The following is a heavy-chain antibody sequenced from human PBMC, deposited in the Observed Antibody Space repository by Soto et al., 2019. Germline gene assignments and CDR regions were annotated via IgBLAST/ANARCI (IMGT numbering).Heavy chain of an antibody. V-gene: IGHV3-74*01. CDR2: INSDGSST. D-gene: IGHD4-17*01. CDR1: GFTFSSYW. Sequence: TGGSLRLSCAASGFTFSSYWMHWVRQAPGKGLVWVSRINSDGSSTSYADSVKGRFTISRDNAKNTLYLQMNSLRAEDTAVYYCARGILRAYYYYGMDVWGQGTTVTVSS. CDR3: ARGILRAYYYYGMDV. J-gene: IGHJ6*02.